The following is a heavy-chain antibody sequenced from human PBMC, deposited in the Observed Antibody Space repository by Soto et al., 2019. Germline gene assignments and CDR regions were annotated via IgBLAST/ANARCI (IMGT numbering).Heavy chain of an antibody. CDR2: INPSGGST. CDR1: GYTFTSYY. D-gene: IGHD4-17*01. V-gene: IGHV1-46*03. CDR3: ARVTYGDYVDGVVDY. J-gene: IGHJ4*02. Sequence: ASVKVSCKASGYTFTSYYMHWVRQAPGQGLEWMGIINPSGGSTSYAQKFQGRVTMTRDTSTSTVYMELSSLRSEDTAVYYCARVTYGDYVDGVVDYWGQGTLVTVSS.